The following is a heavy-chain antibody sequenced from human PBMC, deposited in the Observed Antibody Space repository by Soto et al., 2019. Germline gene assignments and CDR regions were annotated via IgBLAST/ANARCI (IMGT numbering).Heavy chain of an antibody. CDR1: GYTFTSYY. D-gene: IGHD2-8*01. Sequence: ASVKVSCKASGYTFTSYYMHWVRQAPGQGLEWMGIINPSGGSTSYAQKFQGRVTMTRDTSTSTVYMELSSLRSEDTAVYYCATTGGDCTQAVCYDYWGQGTLVTVSS. J-gene: IGHJ4*02. V-gene: IGHV1-46*01. CDR3: ATTGGDCTQAVCYDY. CDR2: INPSGGST.